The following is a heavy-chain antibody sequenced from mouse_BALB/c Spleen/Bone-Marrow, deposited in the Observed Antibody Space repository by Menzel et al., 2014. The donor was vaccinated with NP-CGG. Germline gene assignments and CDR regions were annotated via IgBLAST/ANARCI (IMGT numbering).Heavy chain of an antibody. CDR3: ARQLGPPYAMDY. V-gene: IGHV1-54*01. CDR1: GYAFTNYL. Sequence: VQLQQSGAELVRPGTSVKVSCKASGYAFTNYLIEWVKQRPGQGLEWIGVINPGSGGTNYNEKFKGKATLTADKSSSTAYMQLSSLTSDDSADYFCARQLGPPYAMDYWGHGASVSVSS. J-gene: IGHJ4*01. CDR2: INPGSGGT. D-gene: IGHD3-1*01.